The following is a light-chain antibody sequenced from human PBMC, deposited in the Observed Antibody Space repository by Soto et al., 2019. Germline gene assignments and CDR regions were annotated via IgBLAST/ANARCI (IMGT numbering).Light chain of an antibody. Sequence: QSALTQPASVSGSPGQSITISCTGTSSDVGSYNLVSWYQQHPGKAPKLMIYEGSKRPSGVSNRFSGSKSGNTASLTISGLQAEDAADYYCCSYAGSSNWVFGGGTKLTVL. CDR2: EGS. J-gene: IGLJ3*02. V-gene: IGLV2-23*01. CDR3: CSYAGSSNWV. CDR1: SSDVGSYNL.